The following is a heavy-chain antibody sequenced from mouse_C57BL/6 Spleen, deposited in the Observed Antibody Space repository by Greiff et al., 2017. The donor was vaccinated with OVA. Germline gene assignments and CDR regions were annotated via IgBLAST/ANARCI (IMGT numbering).Heavy chain of an antibody. CDR2: IDPSDSYP. CDR3: ARRYYGGGYFDV. D-gene: IGHD1-1*01. CDR1: GYTFTSYW. Sequence: QVQLQQPGAELVMPGASVKLSCKASGYTFTSYWMHWVKQRPGQGLEWIGEIDPSDSYPNYNQKFKGKSTLTVDKSSSTAYMQLSSLTSEDSAVYYCARRYYGGGYFDVWGTGTTVTVSS. J-gene: IGHJ1*03. V-gene: IGHV1-69*01.